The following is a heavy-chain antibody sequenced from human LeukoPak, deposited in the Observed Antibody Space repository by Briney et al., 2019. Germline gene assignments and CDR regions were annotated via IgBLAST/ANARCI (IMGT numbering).Heavy chain of an antibody. CDR2: INHSGST. J-gene: IGHJ3*02. Sequence: SETLSLTCAVYGGSFSGYYWSWIRQPPGKGLKSIGGINHSGSTNYNPSLNSRVTISVDTSKNQCSLKPSSVTAADTAVYYCARGIDVLLWFGELFAFDIWGQGTMVTVSS. D-gene: IGHD3-10*01. CDR1: GGSFSGYY. V-gene: IGHV4-34*01. CDR3: ARGIDVLLWFGELFAFDI.